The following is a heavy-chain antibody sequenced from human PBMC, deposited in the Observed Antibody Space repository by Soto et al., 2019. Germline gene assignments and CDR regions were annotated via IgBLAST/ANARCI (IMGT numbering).Heavy chain of an antibody. J-gene: IGHJ3*02. V-gene: IGHV3-30-3*01. D-gene: IGHD3-9*01. CDR2: ISYDGSNK. Sequence: PGGSMRLSYAASGFTFSSYAMHWVRQATGKGLEWVAVISYDGSNKYYADSVKGRFTISRYNSKNTLYLQMNSLRAEDTAVYYCARVGHVLRYFDWNLPRDDAFDIWGQGTMVTVSS. CDR1: GFTFSSYA. CDR3: ARVGHVLRYFDWNLPRDDAFDI.